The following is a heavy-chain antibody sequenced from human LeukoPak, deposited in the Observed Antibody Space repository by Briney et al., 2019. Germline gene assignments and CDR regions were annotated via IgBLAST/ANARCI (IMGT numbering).Heavy chain of an antibody. Sequence: SETLSLTCAVSGGSISSGGYYWSWIRQHPGKGLEWIGYIYYSGSTYYNPSLKSRVTISVDTSKSQFSPKLSSVTAADTAVYYCARDLAPLVHWFDPWGQGTLVTVSS. J-gene: IGHJ5*02. CDR3: ARDLAPLVHWFDP. V-gene: IGHV4-31*11. CDR1: GGSISSGGYY. CDR2: IYYSGST. D-gene: IGHD2-8*02.